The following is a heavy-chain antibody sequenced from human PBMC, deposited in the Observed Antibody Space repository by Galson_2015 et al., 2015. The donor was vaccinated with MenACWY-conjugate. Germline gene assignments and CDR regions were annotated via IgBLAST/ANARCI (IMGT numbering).Heavy chain of an antibody. CDR1: GYSFTSYW. D-gene: IGHD3-10*01. V-gene: IGHV5-51*03. Sequence: QSGAEVKKPGESLKISCKGSGYSFTSYWIGWVRQMPGKGLEWMGIIYPGDSDTSNSPSFQGQVTISADKFISTAYLQWSSLKASDTAMYYCARDAVNYYGSGGLGTFDIWSQGTMVTVSS. J-gene: IGHJ3*02. CDR3: ARDAVNYYGSGGLGTFDI. CDR2: IYPGDSDT.